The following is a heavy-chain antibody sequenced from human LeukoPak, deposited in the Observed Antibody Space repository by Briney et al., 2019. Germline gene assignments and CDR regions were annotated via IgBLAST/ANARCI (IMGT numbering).Heavy chain of an antibody. CDR3: ARDRIEIVTTVTTLYYGMDV. Sequence: ASVKVSCKASGYTFTGYYMHWVRQAPGQGLEWMGWINPNSGGTNYAQKFQGRVTMTRDTSISTAYMELSRLRSDDTAVYYCARDRIEIVTTVTTLYYGMDVWGQGTTVTVSS. CDR1: GYTFTGYY. CDR2: INPNSGGT. J-gene: IGHJ6*02. V-gene: IGHV1-2*02. D-gene: IGHD4-17*01.